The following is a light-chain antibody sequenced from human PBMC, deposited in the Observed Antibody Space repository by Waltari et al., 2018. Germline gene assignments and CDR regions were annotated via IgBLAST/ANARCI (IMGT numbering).Light chain of an antibody. CDR1: QSVLYSSNNKNY. CDR3: QQYYNTPFT. CDR2: WAS. V-gene: IGKV4-1*01. Sequence: DIVMTQSPDSLAVSLGVRATINCKSSQSVLYSSNNKNYLTWYQKKPGQPPKLLIYWASTRESGVPDRFSGSGSGTDFTLTISSLQAEDVAVYYCQQYYNTPFTFGPGTKVDVK. J-gene: IGKJ3*01.